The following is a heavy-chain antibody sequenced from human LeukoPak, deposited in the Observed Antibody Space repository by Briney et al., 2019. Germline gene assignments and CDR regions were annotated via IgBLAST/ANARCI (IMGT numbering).Heavy chain of an antibody. D-gene: IGHD2-15*01. V-gene: IGHV1-18*01. CDR1: GYTFTSYG. Sequence: ASVKVSCKASGYTFTSYGISWVRQAPGQGLEWMGWISAYNGNTNYAQKLQGRVTMTTDTSTSTAYMELRSLRSDDTAVYYCARGQIVVVVAASEYYYYMDVWGKGTTVTVSS. CDR2: ISAYNGNT. CDR3: ARGQIVVVVAASEYYYYMDV. J-gene: IGHJ6*03.